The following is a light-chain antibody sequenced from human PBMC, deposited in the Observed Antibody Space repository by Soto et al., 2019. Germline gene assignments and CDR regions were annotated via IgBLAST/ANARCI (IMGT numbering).Light chain of an antibody. Sequence: DIQMTQSPSSLSASVGNRVIITGRASQGISSYLAWYQQKPGKVPKLLIYAASTLQSGVPSRFSGSGSGTDFTLTISSLQPEDVATYYCQKYNSAPQTFGQGTKVDNK. CDR2: AAS. CDR3: QKYNSAPQT. CDR1: QGISSY. J-gene: IGKJ1*01. V-gene: IGKV1-27*01.